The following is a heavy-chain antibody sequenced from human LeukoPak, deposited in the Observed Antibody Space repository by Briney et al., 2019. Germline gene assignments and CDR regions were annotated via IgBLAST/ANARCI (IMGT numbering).Heavy chain of an antibody. CDR2: ISAYNGNT. D-gene: IGHD5-12*01. CDR1: GYTFTSYG. Sequence: GASVKVSCKASGYTFTSYGISWVRQAPGQGLEWMGWISAYNGNTNYAQKLQGRVTMTTDTSTSTAYMELRSLRSDDTAVYYCARDPSIVATTGRIDYWGQGTLVPVSS. J-gene: IGHJ4*02. CDR3: ARDPSIVATTGRIDY. V-gene: IGHV1-18*01.